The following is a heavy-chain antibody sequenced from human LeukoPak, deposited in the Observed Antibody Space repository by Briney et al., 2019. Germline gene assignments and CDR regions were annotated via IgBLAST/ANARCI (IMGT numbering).Heavy chain of an antibody. D-gene: IGHD3-22*01. CDR2: IYYSGST. Sequence: SETLSLTCTVSGGSISSYYWSWIRQPPGKGLEWIGYIYYSGSTNYNTSLKSRVTISVDTSKNQFSLKLSSVTAADTAVYYCARGSDYYDSSGYYSWYYFGYWGQGTLVTVSS. V-gene: IGHV4-59*08. CDR3: ARGSDYYDSSGYYSWYYFGY. CDR1: GGSISSYY. J-gene: IGHJ4*02.